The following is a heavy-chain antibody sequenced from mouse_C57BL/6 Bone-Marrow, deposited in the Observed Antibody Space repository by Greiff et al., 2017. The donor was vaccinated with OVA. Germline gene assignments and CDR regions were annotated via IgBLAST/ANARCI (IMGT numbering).Heavy chain of an antibody. V-gene: IGHV1-63*01. CDR3: ARGPITTVYFDY. CDR2: IYPGGGYT. J-gene: IGHJ2*01. Sequence: VQLVESGAELVRPGTSVKMSCKASGYTFTNYWIGWAKQRPGHGLEWIGDIYPGGGYTNYNEKFKGKATLTADKSSSTAYMQFSSLTSEDSAIYYCARGPITTVYFDYWGQGTTLTVSS. D-gene: IGHD1-1*01. CDR1: GYTFTNYW.